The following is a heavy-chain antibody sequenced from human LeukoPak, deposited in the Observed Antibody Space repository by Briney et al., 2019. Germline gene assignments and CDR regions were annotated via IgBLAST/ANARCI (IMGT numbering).Heavy chain of an antibody. J-gene: IGHJ6*03. D-gene: IGHD6-19*01. CDR2: IYSRDVT. CDR3: ARVLAAIALRDYHYVDV. Sequence: GGSLRLSCAATGFSVSSNSMSWVRQAPGKGLECVSIIYSRDVTSYADSVKDRFTISRDSDKNTLFLQMDSLRSDDTAVYYCARVLAAIALRDYHYVDVWGKGTTVTVSS. V-gene: IGHV3-53*01. CDR1: GFSVSSNS.